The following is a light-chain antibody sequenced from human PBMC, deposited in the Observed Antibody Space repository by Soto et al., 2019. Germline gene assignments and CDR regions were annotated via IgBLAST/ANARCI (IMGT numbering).Light chain of an antibody. V-gene: IGKV3D-20*02. CDR2: DAS. Sequence: EIVLTQSPGTLSLSPGERATLSCRASQSVSSSYLAWYQQKPGQAPRLLINDASSRATGIPDRFSGSGSGTDFTLTISDVEPEDFAVYYCHQRQSWPRTFGQGTKVDIK. J-gene: IGKJ1*01. CDR3: HQRQSWPRT. CDR1: QSVSSSY.